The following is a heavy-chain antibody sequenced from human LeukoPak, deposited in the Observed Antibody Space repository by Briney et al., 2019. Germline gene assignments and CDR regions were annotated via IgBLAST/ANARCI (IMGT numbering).Heavy chain of an antibody. V-gene: IGHV3-48*01. J-gene: IGHJ4*02. Sequence: PGGSLRLSCAASGLTFSNYWMTWVRQAPGKGLEWVSYISSSSSTIYYADSVKGRFTISRDNAKNSLYLQMNSLRAEDTAVYYCARDQTGYYYDSSGYRNFDYWGQGTLVTVSS. D-gene: IGHD3-22*01. CDR3: ARDQTGYYYDSSGYRNFDY. CDR1: GLTFSNYW. CDR2: ISSSSSTI.